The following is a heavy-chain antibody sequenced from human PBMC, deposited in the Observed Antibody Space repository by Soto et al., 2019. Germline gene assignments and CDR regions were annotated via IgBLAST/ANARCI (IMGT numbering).Heavy chain of an antibody. D-gene: IGHD3-3*01. CDR2: IYHSGST. CDR1: GGSISSGGYS. CDR3: ASWSRVDFWSGYYAFDI. J-gene: IGHJ3*02. Sequence: SETLSLTCAVSGGSISSGGYSWSWIRQPLGKGLEWIGYIYHSGSTYYNPSLKSRVTISVDRSKNQFSLKLSSVTAADTAVYYCASWSRVDFWSGYYAFDIWGQGTMVTVSS. V-gene: IGHV4-30-2*01.